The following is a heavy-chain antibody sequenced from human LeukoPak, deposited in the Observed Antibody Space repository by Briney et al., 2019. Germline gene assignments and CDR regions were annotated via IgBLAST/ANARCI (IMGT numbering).Heavy chain of an antibody. J-gene: IGHJ4*02. CDR3: ANIPNSFVPDY. D-gene: IGHD3-16*01. Sequence: GGSLRLSCATSEFSFSSHGMHWARQAPGKGLEWVAFEQKDGSYKKYADSVKGRFTISRDNSKNTLYLQMNSLRVEDTAVCYCANIPNSFVPDYWGQGSLVTVSS. CDR2: EQKDGSYK. V-gene: IGHV3-30*02. CDR1: EFSFSSHG.